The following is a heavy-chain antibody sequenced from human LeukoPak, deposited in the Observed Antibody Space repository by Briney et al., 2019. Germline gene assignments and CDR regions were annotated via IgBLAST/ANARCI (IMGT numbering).Heavy chain of an antibody. CDR1: GFTFSNAW. CDR2: IKSKTDGGTT. CDR3: TTPYCSSTSCYVNWFDP. J-gene: IGHJ5*02. D-gene: IGHD2-2*01. V-gene: IGHV3-15*01. Sequence: GGSLRLSCAASGFTFSNAWMSWVRQAPGKGLEWVGRIKSKTDGGTTDYAAPVKGRFTISRDDSKNTLYLQMNSLKTEDTAVYYCTTPYCSSTSCYVNWFDPWGQGTLVTVSS.